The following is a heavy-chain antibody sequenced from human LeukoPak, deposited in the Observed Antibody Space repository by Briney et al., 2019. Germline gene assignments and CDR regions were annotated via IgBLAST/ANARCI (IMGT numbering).Heavy chain of an antibody. CDR3: AKDQSIASMDV. J-gene: IGHJ6*02. Sequence: GGSLRLSCAASGFTFSSYGMHWVRQAPGKGLEWVAVISYDGSNKYYADSVKGRFTISRDNSKSTLYLQMNSLRAEDTAVYYCAKDQSIASMDVWGQGTTVTVSS. V-gene: IGHV3-30*18. D-gene: IGHD6-6*01. CDR2: ISYDGSNK. CDR1: GFTFSSYG.